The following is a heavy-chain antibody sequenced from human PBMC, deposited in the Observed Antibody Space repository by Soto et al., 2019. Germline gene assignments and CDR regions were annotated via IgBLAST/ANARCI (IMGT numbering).Heavy chain of an antibody. V-gene: IGHV4-39*01. CDR2: IYYSGST. Sequence: SETLSLTCTVSGGSISSSSYYWGWIRQPPGKGLEWIGSIYYSGSTYYNPSLKSRVTISVDTSKNQFSLKLSSVTAADTAVYYCARQGAHNYYDSSGYSDTSTGYFDYWGQGTLVTVSS. CDR1: GGSISSSSYY. CDR3: ARQGAHNYYDSSGYSDTSTGYFDY. J-gene: IGHJ4*02. D-gene: IGHD3-22*01.